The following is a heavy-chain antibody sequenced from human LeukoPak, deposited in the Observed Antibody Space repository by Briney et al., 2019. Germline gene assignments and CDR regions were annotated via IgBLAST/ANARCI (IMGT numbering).Heavy chain of an antibody. Sequence: PSETLSLTCAVSGGPIISTNYYWGWIRQPPGKGLEWIGVIYHGGNTYFSPALKSRVTTSIDTSKSQFSLTLTSVTAADTAVYYCARSDSGSYLYYFDYWGQGTLVTVSS. D-gene: IGHD1-26*01. V-gene: IGHV4-39*07. CDR2: IYHGGNT. J-gene: IGHJ4*02. CDR1: GGPIISTNYY. CDR3: ARSDSGSYLYYFDY.